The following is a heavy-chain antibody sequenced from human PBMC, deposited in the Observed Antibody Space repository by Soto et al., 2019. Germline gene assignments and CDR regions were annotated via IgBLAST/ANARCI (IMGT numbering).Heavy chain of an antibody. CDR1: GGSISSGDYY. J-gene: IGHJ4*02. D-gene: IGHD2-15*01. CDR3: ARGDIVVVVAAPKSFDY. Sequence: QVQLQESGPGLVKPSQTLSLTCTVSGGSISSGDYYWSWIRQPPGKGLEWIGYIYYSGSTYYNPSLKSRITKTVDTSKNQFSLKLSSVTAADTAVYYCARGDIVVVVAAPKSFDYWGQGTLVTVSS. CDR2: IYYSGST. V-gene: IGHV4-30-4*01.